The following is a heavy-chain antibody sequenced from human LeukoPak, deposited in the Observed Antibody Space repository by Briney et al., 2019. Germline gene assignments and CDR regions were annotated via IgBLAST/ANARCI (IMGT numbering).Heavy chain of an antibody. CDR2: IYYSGST. Sequence: SETLSLTCTVSGGSISSSSYYWGWIRQPPGKGLEWNGSIYYSGSTYYNPSLKSRVTISVDTSKNQFSLKLSSVTAADTAVYYCASPTLTTYYYDSSGYGYFDYWGQGTLVTVSS. CDR1: GGSISSSSYY. V-gene: IGHV4-39*01. CDR3: ASPTLTTYYYDSSGYGYFDY. J-gene: IGHJ4*02. D-gene: IGHD3-22*01.